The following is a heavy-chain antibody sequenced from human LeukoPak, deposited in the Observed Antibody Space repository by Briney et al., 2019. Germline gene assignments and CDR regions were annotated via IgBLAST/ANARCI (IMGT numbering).Heavy chain of an antibody. D-gene: IGHD6-19*01. CDR2: INPNSGGT. J-gene: IGHJ4*02. CDR3: AKTTAGNSSGRNPGWPVDY. Sequence: GASVKVSCKASGYTFTGYYMHWVRQAPGQGLEWMGWINPNSGGTNYAQKFQGRVTMTRDTSISTAYMELSRLRSDDTAVYYCAKTTAGNSSGRNPGWPVDYWGQGTLVTVSS. V-gene: IGHV1-2*02. CDR1: GYTFTGYY.